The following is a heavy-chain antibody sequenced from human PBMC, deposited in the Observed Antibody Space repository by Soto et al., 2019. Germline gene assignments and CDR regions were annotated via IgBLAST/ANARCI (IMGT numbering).Heavy chain of an antibody. V-gene: IGHV4-34*01. CDR1: GGSFSGYY. Sequence: LTCAVYGGSFSGYYWSWIRQPPGKGLEWIGEINHSGSTNYNPSLKSRVTISVDTSKNQFSLKLSSVTAADTAVYYCARSYPGIAAAGPMDVWGKGPTVTVPS. CDR2: INHSGST. J-gene: IGHJ6*03. CDR3: ARSYPGIAAAGPMDV. D-gene: IGHD6-13*01.